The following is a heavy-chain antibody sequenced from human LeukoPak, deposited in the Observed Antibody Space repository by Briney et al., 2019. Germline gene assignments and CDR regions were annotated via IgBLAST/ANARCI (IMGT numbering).Heavy chain of an antibody. CDR2: ISSSSSYI. CDR3: ARGDRDLYCSSTSCYPVL. D-gene: IGHD2-2*01. V-gene: IGHV3-21*01. J-gene: IGHJ4*02. Sequence: GXXRLSCVASGFTFRSYSMNWVRQAPGKGLEWVSSISSSSSYIYYADSVKGRFTISRDNAKNSLYLQMNSLRAEDTAVYYCARGDRDLYCSSTSCYPVLGGQGTLVTVSS. CDR1: GFTFRSYS.